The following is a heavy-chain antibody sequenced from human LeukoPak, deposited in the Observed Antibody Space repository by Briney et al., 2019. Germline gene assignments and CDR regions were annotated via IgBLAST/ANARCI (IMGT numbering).Heavy chain of an antibody. CDR2: IIPIFGTA. J-gene: IGHJ3*02. CDR3: ARGWWGGAFDI. D-gene: IGHD2-8*02. V-gene: IGHV1-69*01. CDR1: GGIFSSHA. Sequence: SVKVSCKASGGIFSSHAISWVRQAPGQGLEWMGGIIPIFGTANYAQKFQGRVTITADESTSTAYMELSSLRSEDTAVYYCARGWWGGAFDIWGQGTMVTVSS.